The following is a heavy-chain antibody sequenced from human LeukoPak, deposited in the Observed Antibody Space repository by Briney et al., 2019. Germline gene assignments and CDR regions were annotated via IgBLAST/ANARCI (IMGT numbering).Heavy chain of an antibody. V-gene: IGHV3-23*01. CDR1: GFTFSSYA. J-gene: IGHJ4*02. Sequence: GGSLRLSCAASGFTFSSYAMSWVRQAPGKGLEWVSAISGSGGSTYYADSVKGRFTISRDNSKNTLYLQMNSLRAEDTAVYYCVKDVRYSSHYFDYWGQGTLVTVSS. CDR3: VKDVRYSSHYFDY. CDR2: ISGSGGST. D-gene: IGHD6-13*01.